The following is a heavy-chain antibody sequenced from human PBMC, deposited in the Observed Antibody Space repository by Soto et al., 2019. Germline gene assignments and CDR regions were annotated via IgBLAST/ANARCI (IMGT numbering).Heavy chain of an antibody. Sequence: QVQLQESGPGLLEPLETLSLTCSVSGVSLNSGHYYWVWVRQSPGKGLAWIASVYYDESTYYNPSLKSRVTISIDKPRNQFSLTLKSVTAADTAVXYCGKVLIGATRHADXDSWGQGARVTVSS. D-gene: IGHD2-15*01. J-gene: IGHJ4*02. CDR1: GVSLNSGHYY. CDR2: VYYDEST. V-gene: IGHV4-39*01. CDR3: GKVLIGATRHADXDS.